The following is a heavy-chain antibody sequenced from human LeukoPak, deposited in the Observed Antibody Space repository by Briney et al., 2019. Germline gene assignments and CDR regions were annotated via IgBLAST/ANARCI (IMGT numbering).Heavy chain of an antibody. CDR1: GFTFSSYW. CDR2: INSDGSST. V-gene: IGHV3-74*01. CDR3: ARGSNGGWYYGLFDY. D-gene: IGHD6-19*01. Sequence: PGGSLRLSCAASGFTFSSYWMHWVRQAPGKGLVWVSRINSDGSSTSYADSVKGRFTISRDNAKNTLYLQMNSLRAEDTAVYYCARGSNGGWYYGLFDYWGQGTLVTVSS. J-gene: IGHJ4*02.